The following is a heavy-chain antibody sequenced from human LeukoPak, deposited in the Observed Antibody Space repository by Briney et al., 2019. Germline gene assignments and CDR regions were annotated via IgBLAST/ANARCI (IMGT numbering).Heavy chain of an antibody. D-gene: IGHD4-17*01. V-gene: IGHV3-23*01. CDR3: AKPYVDAALTYFDY. CDR1: GFTFSSYA. Sequence: PGGSLRLSCAASGFTFSSYALSWVRQAPGKGLEWVSGISGTGERTSYADSVKGRFAISRDNSQNTLYLQMDSLRAEDTAVYYCAKPYVDAALTYFDYWGQGTLVTVSS. CDR2: ISGTGERT. J-gene: IGHJ4*02.